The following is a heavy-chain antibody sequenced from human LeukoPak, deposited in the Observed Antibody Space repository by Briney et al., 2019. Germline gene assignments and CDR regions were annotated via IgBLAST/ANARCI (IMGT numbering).Heavy chain of an antibody. CDR1: GDSVSTNRAA. Sequence: SQTLSLTCAISGDSVSTNRAAWNWLRQSPSRGLEWLGRTFYRSKWCNDYAPSVRSRITISPDTSKNQFYLQLNFVTPEDTAIYFCARDGDHDAYDRFDYWGQGTLVTVSS. CDR3: ARDGDHDAYDRFDY. J-gene: IGHJ4*02. D-gene: IGHD5-12*01. CDR2: TFYRSKWCN. V-gene: IGHV6-1*01.